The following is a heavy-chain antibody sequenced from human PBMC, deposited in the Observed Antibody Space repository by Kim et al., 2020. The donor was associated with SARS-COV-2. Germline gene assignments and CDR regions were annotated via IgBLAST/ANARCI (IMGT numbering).Heavy chain of an antibody. CDR2: IYYSGST. V-gene: IGHV4-39*01. D-gene: IGHD7-27*01. Sequence: SETLSLTCTVSGGSISSSSYYWGWIRQPPGKGLEWIGSIYYSGSTYYNPSLKSRVTISVDTSKNQFSLKLSSVTAADTAVYYCAAPGFPELGASEEYYFDYWGQGTLVTVSS. J-gene: IGHJ4*02. CDR3: AAPGFPELGASEEYYFDY. CDR1: GGSISSSSYY.